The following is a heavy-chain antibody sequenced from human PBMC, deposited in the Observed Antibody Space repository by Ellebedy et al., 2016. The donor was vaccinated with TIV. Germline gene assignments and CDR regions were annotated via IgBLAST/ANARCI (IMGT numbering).Heavy chain of an antibody. CDR2: INHSGST. CDR3: ARRIVGATTIDY. V-gene: IGHV4-39*01. Sequence: SETLSLTCTVSGGSISSSSYYWGWIRQPPGKGLEWIGEINHSGSTNYNPSLKSRVTVSVDTSKNQFSLKLSSVTAADTAVYYCARRIVGATTIDYWGQGTLVTVSS. D-gene: IGHD1-26*01. J-gene: IGHJ4*02. CDR1: GGSISSSSYY.